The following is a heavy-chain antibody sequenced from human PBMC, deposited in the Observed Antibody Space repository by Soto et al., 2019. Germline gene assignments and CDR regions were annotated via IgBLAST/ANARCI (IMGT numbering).Heavy chain of an antibody. J-gene: IGHJ6*02. CDR1: GFTFSSYG. CDR3: AKDCDSGYDFYYYYYGMDV. D-gene: IGHD5-12*01. Sequence: GGSLRLSCAASGFTFSSYGMHWVRQAPGKGLEWVAVISYDGSNKYYADSVKGRFTISRDNSKNTLYLQMNSLRAEDTAVYYCAKDCDSGYDFYYYYYGMDVWGQGTTVTVSS. V-gene: IGHV3-30*18. CDR2: ISYDGSNK.